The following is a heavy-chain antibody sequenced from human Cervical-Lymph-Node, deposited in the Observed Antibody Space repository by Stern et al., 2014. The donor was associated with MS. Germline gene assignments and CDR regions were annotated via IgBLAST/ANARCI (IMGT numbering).Heavy chain of an antibody. V-gene: IGHV5-51*01. CDR3: ARQRYFDY. Sequence: VQLVQSGPEVKRPGESLKISCPASGYTFTSYWIGGVRQMPGKGLEWIAIIFPGGSDIRYSPSFQGQVPISADKSSSTAYLQWNNLKASDTAIYYCARQRYFDYWGQGTLVTVSS. J-gene: IGHJ4*02. CDR2: IFPGGSDI. CDR1: GYTFTSYW.